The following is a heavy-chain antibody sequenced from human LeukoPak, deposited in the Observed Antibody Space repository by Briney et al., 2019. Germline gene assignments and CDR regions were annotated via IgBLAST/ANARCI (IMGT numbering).Heavy chain of an antibody. CDR2: INHSGST. J-gene: IGHJ4*02. D-gene: IGHD6-6*01. Sequence: GLEWIGEINHSGSTNYNPSLKSRVTISVDTSKNQFSLQLSSVTAADTAVYYCARSSSSGFDYWGQGTLVTVSS. CDR3: ARSSSSGFDY. V-gene: IGHV4-34*01.